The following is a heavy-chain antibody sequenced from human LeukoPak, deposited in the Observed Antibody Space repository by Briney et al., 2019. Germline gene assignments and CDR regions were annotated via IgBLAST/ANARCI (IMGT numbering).Heavy chain of an antibody. V-gene: IGHV4-38-2*02. Sequence: SETLSLTCTVSGYSISSGYYWGWIRQPPGKGLDWIGNIYHSWSTYYNPSLKSRTTMSVDTSKNQFSLNLRSVTAADTAVYYCARVAYFDSTGYYYSFDYWGQGTLVTVSS. J-gene: IGHJ4*02. CDR1: GYSISSGYY. CDR3: ARVAYFDSTGYYYSFDY. D-gene: IGHD3-22*01. CDR2: IYHSWST.